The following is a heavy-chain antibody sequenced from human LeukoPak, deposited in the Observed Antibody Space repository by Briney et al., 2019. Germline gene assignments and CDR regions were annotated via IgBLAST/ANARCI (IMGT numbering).Heavy chain of an antibody. J-gene: IGHJ4*02. CDR3: AVRRDGYED. D-gene: IGHD5-24*01. V-gene: IGHV4-61*02. CDR1: GGSISSGSYY. CDR2: IYTSGST. Sequence: SETLSLTCTASGGSISSGSYYWSWIRQPAGKGLEWIGRIYTSGSTNYNPSLKSRVTISVYTSKNQFSLKLSSVTAADTAVYYCAVRRDGYEDWGQGTLVTVSS.